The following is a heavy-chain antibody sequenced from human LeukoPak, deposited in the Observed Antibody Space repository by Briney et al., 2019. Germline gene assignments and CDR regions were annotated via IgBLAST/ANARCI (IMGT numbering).Heavy chain of an antibody. CDR3: ARQDYDFWSGDYGMDV. V-gene: IGHV5-51*01. J-gene: IGHJ6*02. Sequence: GESLKISCKGSGYSFTSYWIGWVRQMPGKGLEWMGIIYPGDSDTRYSPSFQGQVTISADKSISTAYLQWSSLKASDIAMYYSARQDYDFWSGDYGMDVWGQGTTVTVSS. CDR2: IYPGDSDT. CDR1: GYSFTSYW. D-gene: IGHD3-3*01.